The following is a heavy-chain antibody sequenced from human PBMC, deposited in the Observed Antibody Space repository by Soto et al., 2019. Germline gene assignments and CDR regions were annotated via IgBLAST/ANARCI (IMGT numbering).Heavy chain of an antibody. D-gene: IGHD4-17*01. CDR2: IYHSGST. V-gene: IGHV4-30-2*01. J-gene: IGHJ5*02. Sequence: SSETLSLTCAVSGGSISSGGYSWSWIRQPPGKGLEWIGYIYHSGSTYYNPSLKSRVTISVDRSKNQFSLKLSSVTAADTAVYYCARDQAVTTGWFDPWGQGTLVTVSS. CDR3: ARDQAVTTGWFDP. CDR1: GGSISSGGYS.